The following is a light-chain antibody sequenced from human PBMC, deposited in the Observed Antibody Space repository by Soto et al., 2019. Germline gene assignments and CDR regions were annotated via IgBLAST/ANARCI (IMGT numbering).Light chain of an antibody. CDR2: GAH. CDR3: LQYQGWPKT. V-gene: IGKV3-15*01. CDR1: ESVSTK. Sequence: EIVMTQSPATLSVSPGERATLSCWASESVSTKVAWYQQKPGQAPRLLLDGAHTRATGIPSRFSGSGCGPDFSFTIGSVESEDSAVYYCLQYQGWPKTFGQGTKVEIK. J-gene: IGKJ1*01.